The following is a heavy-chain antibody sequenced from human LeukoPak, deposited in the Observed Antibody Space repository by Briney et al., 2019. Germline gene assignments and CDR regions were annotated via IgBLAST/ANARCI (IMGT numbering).Heavy chain of an antibody. CDR3: ARGGFYCGDDCYY. Sequence: SETLSLTCAVYGGSFSFYYWSWIRQPPEKGLEWIGEINLSGSTNYNPSLKSRVTTSIDTSKNQFSLKLSSVTAADTAVYYCARGGFYCGDDCYYWGQGTLVTVSS. J-gene: IGHJ4*02. D-gene: IGHD2-21*02. CDR1: GGSFSFYY. CDR2: INLSGST. V-gene: IGHV4-34*01.